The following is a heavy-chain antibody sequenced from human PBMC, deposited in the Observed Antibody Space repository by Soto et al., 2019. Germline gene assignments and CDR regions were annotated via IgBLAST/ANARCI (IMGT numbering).Heavy chain of an antibody. Sequence: PGGSLRLSCAASGFSFRSYYMNWVRQAPGRGLEWVSSISPSSSFLNYADSVKGRFTISRDNAKSSVNLQMNSLRGEDTAVYYCARVGTDYGSGSPYYSDYWGQGTLVTDSS. J-gene: IGHJ4*02. CDR1: GFSFRSYY. D-gene: IGHD3-10*01. V-gene: IGHV3-21*06. CDR2: ISPSSSFL. CDR3: ARVGTDYGSGSPYYSDY.